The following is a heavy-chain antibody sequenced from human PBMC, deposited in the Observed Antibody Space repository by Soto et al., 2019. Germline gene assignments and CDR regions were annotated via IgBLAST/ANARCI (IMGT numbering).Heavy chain of an antibody. CDR3: ARVPGEGTTRYYYGMDV. D-gene: IGHD3-3*01. CDR1: GGTFSSYA. V-gene: IGHV1-69*06. CDR2: IIPIFGTA. Sequence: SVKVSCKASGGTFSSYAISWVRQAPGQGLEWMGGIIPIFGTANYAQKFQGRVTITADKSTSTAYMELSSLRSEDTAVYYCARVPGEGTTRYYYGMDVWGQGTTVTVSS. J-gene: IGHJ6*02.